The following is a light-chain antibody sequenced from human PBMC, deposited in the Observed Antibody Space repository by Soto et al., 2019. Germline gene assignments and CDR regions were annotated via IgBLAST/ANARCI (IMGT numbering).Light chain of an antibody. V-gene: IGLV2-11*01. CDR3: CSYAGSSTWV. CDR1: GSDVGGYNY. Sequence: QSALTQPRSVSGSPGQSVTFSCTGTGSDVGGYNYVSWYQHHPGKAPKLMIYDVSKRPSEVPDRFSGSKSGNTASLTISGLQAEDEADYYCCSYAGSSTWVFGGGTKVTVL. J-gene: IGLJ3*02. CDR2: DVS.